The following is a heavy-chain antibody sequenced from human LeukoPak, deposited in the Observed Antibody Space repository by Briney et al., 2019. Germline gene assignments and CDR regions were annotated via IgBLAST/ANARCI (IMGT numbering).Heavy chain of an antibody. Sequence: ASVKVSCKASGYTFTRSYIHWVRQAPGQGLEWMGVINPSGGSRNYAQKFQSRVTMTRDTSTSTVYMELSSLRSEDTAVYYCARAYDISGYYLGDYWGQGPWSPSPQ. CDR2: INPSGGSR. V-gene: IGHV1-46*01. J-gene: IGHJ4*02. D-gene: IGHD3-22*01. CDR1: GYTFTRSY. CDR3: ARAYDISGYYLGDY.